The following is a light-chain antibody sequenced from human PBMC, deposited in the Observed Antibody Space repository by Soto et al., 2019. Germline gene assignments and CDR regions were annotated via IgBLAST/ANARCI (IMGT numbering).Light chain of an antibody. J-gene: IGLJ1*01. CDR3: SSKTSSSTTYV. V-gene: IGLV2-14*01. CDR2: EVT. Sequence: HSSLTQPSSVSGSPGQSITISCTGTTSDVGGYNYVSWYRQLPGQAPTLMIYEVTNRPSGVSNRFSGSKSDNTASLTISGLQVEDEADYYCSSKTSSSTTYVFRTGTKVNVL. CDR1: TSDVGGYNY.